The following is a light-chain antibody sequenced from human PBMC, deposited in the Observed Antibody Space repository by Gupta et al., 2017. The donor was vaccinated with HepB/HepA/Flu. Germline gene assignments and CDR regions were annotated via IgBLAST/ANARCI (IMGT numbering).Light chain of an antibody. V-gene: IGLV1-51*02. CDR1: SSNIGNNY. J-gene: IGLJ3*02. Sequence: QSVLTQPPSVSAASGQPVTSSSSGSSSNIGNNYVSWYQQLPRSAPKLLIFENYKRPSGIPDRFSGSKSGTSATLGITGLQTGDEAIYYCGTWDTTLSGGVFGGGTKLTVL. CDR3: GTWDTTLSGGV. CDR2: ENY.